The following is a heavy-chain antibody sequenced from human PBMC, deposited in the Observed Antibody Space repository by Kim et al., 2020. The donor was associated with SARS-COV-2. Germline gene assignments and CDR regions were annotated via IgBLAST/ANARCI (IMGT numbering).Heavy chain of an antibody. J-gene: IGHJ4*02. Sequence: SVKGRYTISRDNSKNTLYLKMNGLRGEDTAVYYCAKVLYASGSYLVYFDYWGPGTLVTVPS. CDR3: AKVLYASGSYLVYFDY. D-gene: IGHD3-10*01. V-gene: IGHV3-23*01.